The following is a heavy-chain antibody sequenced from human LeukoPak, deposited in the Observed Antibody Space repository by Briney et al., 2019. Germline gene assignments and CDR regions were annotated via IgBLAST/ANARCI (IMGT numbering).Heavy chain of an antibody. J-gene: IGHJ4*02. D-gene: IGHD2-8*01. CDR3: ARMQRGYCTNGVCFRYFDY. V-gene: IGHV1-2*06. CDR1: GYTFTGYY. CDR2: INPNSGGT. Sequence: ASVKVSCKASGYTFTGYYMHWVRQAPGQGLEWMGRINPNSGGTNYAQKFQGRVTMTRDTSISTAYMELSRLRSDDTAVYYCARMQRGYCTNGVCFRYFDYWGQGTLVTVSS.